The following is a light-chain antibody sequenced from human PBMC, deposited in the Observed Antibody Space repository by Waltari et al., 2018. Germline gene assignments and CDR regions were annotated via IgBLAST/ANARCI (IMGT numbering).Light chain of an antibody. CDR3: QQRYKWPHS. V-gene: IGKV3-11*01. J-gene: IGKJ4*01. CDR2: DAF. CDR1: QIVGTN. Sequence: EIVLTQSPATLSLSAGERATLSCRASQIVGTNLAWYQKRPGQAPRLLIYDAFDRAAGVPARFSGSSSGVEFTLTISSLEPEDSGVYFCQQRYKWPHSFGEGTKVEI.